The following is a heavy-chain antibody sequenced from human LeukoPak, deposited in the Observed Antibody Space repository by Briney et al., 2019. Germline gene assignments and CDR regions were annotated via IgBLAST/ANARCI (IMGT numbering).Heavy chain of an antibody. CDR2: ISGSGGSI. CDR1: GFTFSSYA. D-gene: IGHD3-22*01. J-gene: IGHJ4*02. Sequence: PGGSLRLSCAASGFTFSSYAMSWVRQAPGKGLEWVSAISGSGGSIYYADSVRGRFTISRDNPKSMLYLQMNSLRAEDTAVYYCARLQASTGYYSLDYWGQGTLVTVSS. CDR3: ARLQASTGYYSLDY. V-gene: IGHV3-23*01.